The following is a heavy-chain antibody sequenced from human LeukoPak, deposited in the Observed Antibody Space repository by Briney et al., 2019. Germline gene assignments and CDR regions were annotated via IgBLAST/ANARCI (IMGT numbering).Heavy chain of an antibody. D-gene: IGHD3-9*01. V-gene: IGHV3-23*01. Sequence: GGSLRLSCAASGFTFSNYDMSWVRQAPGKGLEWVSAISGSGGSTYYADSVKGRFTISRDNSKNTLYLQMNSLRAEDTAVYYCAKDRTFDWLLPTIDYWGQGTLVTVSS. CDR3: AKDRTFDWLLPTIDY. J-gene: IGHJ4*02. CDR1: GFTFSNYD. CDR2: ISGSGGST.